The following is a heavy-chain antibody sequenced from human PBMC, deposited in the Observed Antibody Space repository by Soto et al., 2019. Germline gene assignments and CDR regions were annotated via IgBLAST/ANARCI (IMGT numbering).Heavy chain of an antibody. Sequence: PGGSLRLSCAASGFTFSSYWMSWVRQAPGKGLEWVANIKQDGSEKYYVDSVKGRFTISRDNAKNSLYLQMNSLRAEDTAVYYCARFTTVVSPRGAFDIWGQGTMVTVSS. V-gene: IGHV3-7*03. J-gene: IGHJ3*02. CDR3: ARFTTVVSPRGAFDI. CDR1: GFTFSSYW. CDR2: IKQDGSEK. D-gene: IGHD4-17*01.